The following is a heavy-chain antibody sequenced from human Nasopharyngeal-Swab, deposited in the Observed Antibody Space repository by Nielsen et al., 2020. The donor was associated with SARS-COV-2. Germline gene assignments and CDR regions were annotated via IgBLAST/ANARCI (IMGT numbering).Heavy chain of an antibody. CDR2: LLCRGCRT. D-gene: IGHD3-22*01. J-gene: IGHJ4*02. CDR3: AKDFSYYYDSSGYLDY. Sequence: WIRQPPGKGLERVSSLLCRGCRTYYADSVKGRFTISRDNSKNTLYLQMNSLRAEDTAVYYCAKDFSYYYDSSGYLDYWGQGTLVTVSS. V-gene: IGHV3-23*01.